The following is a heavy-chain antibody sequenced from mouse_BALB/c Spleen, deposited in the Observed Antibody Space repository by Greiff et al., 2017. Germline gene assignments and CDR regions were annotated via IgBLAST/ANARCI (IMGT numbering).Heavy chain of an antibody. CDR3: TPFAY. Sequence: VKLVESGAELVRPGASVTLSCKASGYTFTDYEMHWVKQTPVHGLEWIGAIDPETGGTAYNQKFKGKATLTADKSSSTAYMELRSLTSEDSAVYYCTPFAYWGQGTLVTVSA. J-gene: IGHJ3*01. V-gene: IGHV1-15*01. CDR2: IDPETGGT. CDR1: GYTFTDYE.